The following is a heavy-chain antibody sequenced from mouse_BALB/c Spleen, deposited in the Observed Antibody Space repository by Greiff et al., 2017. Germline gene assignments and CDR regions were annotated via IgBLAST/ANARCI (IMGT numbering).Heavy chain of an antibody. Sequence: EVKVVESGGGLVKPGGSLKLSCAASGFAFSSYDMSWVRQTPEKRLEWVAYISSGGGSTYYPDTVKGRFTISRDNAKNTLYLQMSSLKSEDTAMYYCARHVYYYGSPYFDDWGQGTTLTVSS. J-gene: IGHJ2*01. CDR3: ARHVYYYGSPYFDD. CDR2: ISSGGGST. D-gene: IGHD1-1*01. V-gene: IGHV5-12-1*01. CDR1: GFAFSSYD.